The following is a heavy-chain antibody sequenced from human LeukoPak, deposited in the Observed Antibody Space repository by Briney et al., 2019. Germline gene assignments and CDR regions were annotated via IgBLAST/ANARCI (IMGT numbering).Heavy chain of an antibody. CDR2: INHSGST. CDR3: AREGRRFFRGPYSSPATH. Sequence: PSETLSLTCTVSGDSVNSGNFYWSWIRQPPGKGLEWIGEINHSGSTNYNPSLKSRVTISVDTSKNQFSLKLSSVTAADTAVYYCAREGRRFFRGPYSSPATHWGQGTLVTVSS. CDR1: GDSVNSGNFY. V-gene: IGHV4-39*07. D-gene: IGHD5-18*01. J-gene: IGHJ4*02.